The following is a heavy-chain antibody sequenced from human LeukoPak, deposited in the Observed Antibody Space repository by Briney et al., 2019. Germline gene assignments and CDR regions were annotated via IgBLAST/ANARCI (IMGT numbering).Heavy chain of an antibody. J-gene: IGHJ3*02. CDR3: ARATIFGVGAPASPYAFDI. CDR1: GGSISSSSYY. CDR2: LYYSGST. D-gene: IGHD3-3*01. Sequence: SETLSLTCTVSGGSISSSSYYWGWIRQPPGKGLEWMGSLYYSGSTYYNPSLKSRVTISVDTSRNQFSLKLSSVTAADTAVYYCARATIFGVGAPASPYAFDIWGQGTMVTVSS. V-gene: IGHV4-39*07.